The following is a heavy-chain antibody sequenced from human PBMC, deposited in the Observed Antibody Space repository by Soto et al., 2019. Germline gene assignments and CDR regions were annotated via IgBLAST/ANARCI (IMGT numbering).Heavy chain of an antibody. CDR2: ISYDGSNK. D-gene: IGHD3-10*01. CDR1: GFTFSSYG. J-gene: IGHJ4*02. Sequence: QVQLVESGGGVVQPGRSLRLSCAASGFTFSSYGMHWVRQAPGKGLEWVAVISYDGSNKYYADSVKGRFTISRDNSKNTLYLQMNSMRAEDTAVYYCAKGDGLLWFGELVGGLDYWGQGTLVTVSS. CDR3: AKGDGLLWFGELVGGLDY. V-gene: IGHV3-30*18.